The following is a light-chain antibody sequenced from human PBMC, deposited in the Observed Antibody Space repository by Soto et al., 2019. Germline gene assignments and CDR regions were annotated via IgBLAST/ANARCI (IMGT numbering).Light chain of an antibody. CDR3: QQYNNWLIT. Sequence: EIAMTQSPATLSVSPGESATLSCRASQSVSGNLAWYQQKPGQAPRLLIYGASTRATGIPARFSGSGSGTEFTLTISSLQSEDFAVYYCQQYNNWLITFGQGTRLEIK. J-gene: IGKJ5*01. V-gene: IGKV3-15*01. CDR2: GAS. CDR1: QSVSGN.